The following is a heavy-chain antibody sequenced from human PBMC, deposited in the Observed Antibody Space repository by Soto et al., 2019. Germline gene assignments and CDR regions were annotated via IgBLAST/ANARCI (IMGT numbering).Heavy chain of an antibody. V-gene: IGHV1-2*02. CDR3: GRGRRGQIGIFY. CDR2: IGPESGAT. CDR1: GYTFTGHY. Sequence: ASVKVSCKTSGYTFTGHYIHWVRQAPQQGHEWMGEIGPESGATRYAEKFRGRVTITMDTSITTVYMELRNLSPDDTAVYYCGRGRRGQIGIFYWGQGTTVTVSS. D-gene: IGHD3-3*02. J-gene: IGHJ4*02.